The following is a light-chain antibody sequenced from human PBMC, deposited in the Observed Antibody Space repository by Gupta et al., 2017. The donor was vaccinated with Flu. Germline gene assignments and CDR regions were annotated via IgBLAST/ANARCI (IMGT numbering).Light chain of an antibody. CDR1: QSVSTK. CDR3: QQYYDWPPFT. J-gene: IGKJ4*01. V-gene: IGKV3-15*01. Sequence: EIVMTQSPGTQSVSPGERVILSCRASQSVSTKVAWYQQKPGQAPRLLIYDASTRATGIPARFTGSGSGTEFTLLSSSLQSEDFALYYCQQYYDWPPFTFGGGTKVDVK. CDR2: DAS.